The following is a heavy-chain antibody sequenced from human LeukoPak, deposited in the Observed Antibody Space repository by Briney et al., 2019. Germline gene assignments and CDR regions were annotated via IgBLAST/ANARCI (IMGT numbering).Heavy chain of an antibody. Sequence: GSLRLSCAASGFTFSSYSMNWVRQAPGEGVEWVGEIIHSGSTNYNPSLKSRVTISVDTSKNQFSLKLSSVTAADTAVYYCARGRYYGSGSYYNVGPRRGMDVWGKGTTVTVSS. CDR1: GFTFSSYS. V-gene: IGHV4-34*01. D-gene: IGHD3-10*01. CDR2: IIHSGST. J-gene: IGHJ6*04. CDR3: ARGRYYGSGSYYNVGPRRGMDV.